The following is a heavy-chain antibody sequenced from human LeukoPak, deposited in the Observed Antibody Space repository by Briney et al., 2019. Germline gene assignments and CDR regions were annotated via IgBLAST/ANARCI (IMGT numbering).Heavy chain of an antibody. Sequence: GESLKISCKGSGDSFTNYWIGWVRQMPGEGLEWMGIIYPGDSDTRYSPSFQGQVTISADKSISTAYLQWSSLKASDTAMYYCARLNRPGYSYAPFDPWGQGTLVTVSS. D-gene: IGHD5-18*01. V-gene: IGHV5-51*01. CDR2: IYPGDSDT. CDR3: ARLNRPGYSYAPFDP. CDR1: GDSFTNYW. J-gene: IGHJ5*02.